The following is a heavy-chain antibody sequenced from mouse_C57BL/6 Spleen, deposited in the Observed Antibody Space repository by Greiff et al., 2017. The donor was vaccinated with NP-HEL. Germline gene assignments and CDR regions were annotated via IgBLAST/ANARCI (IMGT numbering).Heavy chain of an antibody. CDR2: INPNNGGT. CDR3: ARESTVVGRRYFDY. D-gene: IGHD1-1*01. V-gene: IGHV1-22*01. CDR1: GYTFTDYN. Sequence: EVQLQQSGPELVKPGASVKMSCKASGYTFTDYNMHWVKQSHGKSLEWIGYINPNNGGTSYNQKFKGKATLTVNKSSSTAYMELRSLTSEDSAVYYCARESTVVGRRYFDYWGQGTTLTVSS. J-gene: IGHJ2*01.